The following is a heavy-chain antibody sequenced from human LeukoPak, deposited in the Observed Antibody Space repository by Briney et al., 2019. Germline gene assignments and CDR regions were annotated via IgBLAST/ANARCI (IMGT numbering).Heavy chain of an antibody. J-gene: IGHJ6*04. CDR3: ATIPGIAVAGVMDV. D-gene: IGHD6-19*01. CDR2: FDPEDGET. V-gene: IGHV1-24*01. CDR1: GYTLTESS. Sequence: GASVKVSCKVSGYTLTESSMHWVRQAPGKGLEWMGGFDPEDGETIYAQKFQGRVTMTEDTSTDTAYMELSSLRSEDTAVYYCATIPGIAVAGVMDVWGKGTTVTVSS.